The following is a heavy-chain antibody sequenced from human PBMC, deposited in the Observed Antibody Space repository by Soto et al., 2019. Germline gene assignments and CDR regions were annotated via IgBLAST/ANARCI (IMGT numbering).Heavy chain of an antibody. J-gene: IGHJ5*02. D-gene: IGHD2-21*01. CDR1: GFIFNDYA. V-gene: IGHV3-9*01. CDR3: AKTRDLGKWGGNCPGNFPFDP. CDR2: VSWNSANI. Sequence: EVQLVESGGGLVQPGRSLRLSCAASGFIFNDYAMHWVRQAPGKGLEWVSGVSWNSANIEYVDSVRGRFTIFRDNTKNSLYLQMNNLRTEDTALYYCAKTRDLGKWGGNCPGNFPFDPWGQGTLVIVSS.